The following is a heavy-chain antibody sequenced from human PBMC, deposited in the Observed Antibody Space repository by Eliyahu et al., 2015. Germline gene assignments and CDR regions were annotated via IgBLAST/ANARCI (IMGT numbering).Heavy chain of an antibody. V-gene: IGHV4-4*07. D-gene: IGHD3-22*01. CDR1: GXXXSSYH. CDR2: IYTSGST. Sequence: QVQLQESGPXLVKPSETLSLTCXVSGXXXSSYHCSXIRQSAGKXLEWIGRIYTSGSTYYNPSLKSRVTMSVDTSKKQFSLRLTSVTAADTAIYYCARESSDYYPKGLDPWGQGTLVTVSS. J-gene: IGHJ5*02. CDR3: ARESSDYYPKGLDP.